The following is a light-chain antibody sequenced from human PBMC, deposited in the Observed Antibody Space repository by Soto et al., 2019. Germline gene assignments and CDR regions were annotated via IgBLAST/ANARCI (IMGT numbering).Light chain of an antibody. CDR1: KSVGSS. CDR3: QVSGNWPSIT. CDR2: DAS. V-gene: IGKV3-11*01. J-gene: IGKJ5*01. Sequence: EFVLTQSPVTLSLSPGERATLSCRASKSVGSSLAWYQQKPGQAPRLLIYDASNRATGIPARFSGGGSGTDFTLTISSLEPEDFAVYYCQVSGNWPSITFGQGTRLEIK.